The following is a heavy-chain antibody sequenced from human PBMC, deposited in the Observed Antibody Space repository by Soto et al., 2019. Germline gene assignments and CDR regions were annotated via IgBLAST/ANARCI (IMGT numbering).Heavy chain of an antibody. J-gene: IGHJ4*02. V-gene: IGHV3-23*01. CDR1: GFTFSSYA. Sequence: AAAGFTFSSYAMSWVRQAPGKGLEWVSAISGSGGSTYYADSVKVRFTISRDNSKNTLYLQMNSLRAEDTAVYYCAKASGWVGEFDYWGQGTLVTVAS. CDR3: AKASGWVGEFDY. CDR2: ISGSGGST. D-gene: IGHD3-10*01.